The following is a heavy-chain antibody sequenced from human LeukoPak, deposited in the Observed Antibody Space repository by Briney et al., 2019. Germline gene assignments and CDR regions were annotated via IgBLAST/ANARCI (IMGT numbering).Heavy chain of an antibody. CDR3: ARGLVATTPFDY. D-gene: IGHD5-12*01. CDR1: GFTFSSYW. V-gene: IGHV3-74*01. CDR2: INSDGSST. J-gene: IGHJ4*02. Sequence: GGSLRLSCAASGFTFSSYWMHWFRQAPGKGLGWVSRINSDGSSTSYADSVKGRSTISRDNAKNTLYLQMNSLRAEDTAVYYCARGLVATTPFDYWGQGTLVTVSS.